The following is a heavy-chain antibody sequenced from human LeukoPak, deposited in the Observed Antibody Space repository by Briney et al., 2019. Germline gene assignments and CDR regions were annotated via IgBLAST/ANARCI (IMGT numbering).Heavy chain of an antibody. CDR2: FDLEDGET. Sequence: ASVKVSCRVSGYTLTELSMHWVRQAPGKGLEWMGGFDLEDGETIYAQKFQGRVTMTEDTSTDTAYMELSSLRSEDTAVYYCATDFLIAAAGTSTAVSYWGQGTLVTVSS. J-gene: IGHJ4*02. CDR1: GYTLTELS. V-gene: IGHV1-24*01. D-gene: IGHD6-13*01. CDR3: ATDFLIAAAGTSTAVSY.